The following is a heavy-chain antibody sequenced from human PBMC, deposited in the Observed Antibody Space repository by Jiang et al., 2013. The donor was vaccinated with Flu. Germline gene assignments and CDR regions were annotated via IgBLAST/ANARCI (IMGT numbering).Heavy chain of an antibody. D-gene: IGHD1-20*01. V-gene: IGHV3-30*18. CDR1: GFTFSSYG. CDR2: ISYDGSNK. Sequence: VQLLESGGGVVQPGRSLRLSCAASGFTFSSYGMHWVRQAPGKGLEWVAVISYDGSNKYYADSVKGRFTISRDNSKNTLYLQMNSLRAEDTAVYYCAKDMITGTTGRYYYYGMDVWGQGTTVTVSS. J-gene: IGHJ6*02. CDR3: AKDMITGTTGRYYYYGMDV.